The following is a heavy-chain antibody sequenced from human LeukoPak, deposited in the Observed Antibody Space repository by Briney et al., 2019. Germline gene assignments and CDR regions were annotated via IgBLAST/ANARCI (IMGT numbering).Heavy chain of an antibody. J-gene: IGHJ6*02. V-gene: IGHV3-30-3*01. CDR3: ARDSALPLYGMDV. D-gene: IGHD1-26*01. Sequence: GRSLRLSCAASGFTFSSYAMHWVRQAPGKGLEWVAVISYDRSNKYYADSVKGRFTISRDNSKNTLYLQMNSLRAEDTAVYYCARDSALPLYGMDVWGQGTTVTVSS. CDR2: ISYDRSNK. CDR1: GFTFSSYA.